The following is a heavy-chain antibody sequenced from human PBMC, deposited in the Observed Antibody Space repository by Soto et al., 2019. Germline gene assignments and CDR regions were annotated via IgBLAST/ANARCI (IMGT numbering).Heavy chain of an antibody. D-gene: IGHD1-26*01. Sequence: ASVKVSCKVSGYTLTELSMHWVRQAPGKGLEWMGGFDPEDGETIYAQKFQGRVTMTEDTSTDTAYMELSSLRSEDTAVYYCAILLTVRSPIPNAFDIWGQGTMVTVSS. CDR2: FDPEDGET. CDR3: AILLTVRSPIPNAFDI. V-gene: IGHV1-24*01. CDR1: GYTLTELS. J-gene: IGHJ3*02.